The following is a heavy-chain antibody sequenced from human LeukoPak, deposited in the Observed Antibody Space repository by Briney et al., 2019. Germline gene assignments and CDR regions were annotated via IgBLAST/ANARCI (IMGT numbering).Heavy chain of an antibody. V-gene: IGHV3-74*01. CDR2: ISPTGSTT. Sequence: PGGSLRLSCTASGFSFCGHWMHWARQLPGKRLVWVSRISPTGSTTSYADSVKGRFAVSRDNAKNTLYLQVNNLRAEDTAVYYCARGPNSNWSGLDFWGQGTLLTVSS. D-gene: IGHD6-6*01. CDR1: GFSFCGHW. J-gene: IGHJ4*02. CDR3: ARGPNSNWSGLDF.